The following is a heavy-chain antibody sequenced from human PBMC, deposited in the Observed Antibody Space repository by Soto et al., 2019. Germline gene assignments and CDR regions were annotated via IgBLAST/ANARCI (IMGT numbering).Heavy chain of an antibody. CDR1: GGSISSGGYY. V-gene: IGHV4-31*03. Sequence: SETLSLTCTVSGGSISSGGYYWSWIRQHPGKGLEWIGYIYYSGSTYYNPSLKSRVTISVDTSKNQFSLKLSSVTAADTAVYYCARDLGRTNPYYYYGMDVWGQGTTVTVSS. CDR2: IYYSGST. D-gene: IGHD2-2*01. CDR3: ARDLGRTNPYYYYGMDV. J-gene: IGHJ6*02.